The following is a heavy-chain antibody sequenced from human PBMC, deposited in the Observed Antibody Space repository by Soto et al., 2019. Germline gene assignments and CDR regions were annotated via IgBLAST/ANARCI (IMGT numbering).Heavy chain of an antibody. CDR1: GFTFSSYG. CDR2: ISYDGSNK. CDR3: AKDQEMATIFLDHFDY. D-gene: IGHD5-12*01. J-gene: IGHJ4*02. V-gene: IGHV3-30*18. Sequence: GGSLRLSCAASGFTFSSYGMHWVRQAPGKGLEWVAVISYDGSNKYYADSVKGRFTISRDNSKNTLYLQMNSLRAEDTAVYYCAKDQEMATIFLDHFDYWGQGTLVTVSS.